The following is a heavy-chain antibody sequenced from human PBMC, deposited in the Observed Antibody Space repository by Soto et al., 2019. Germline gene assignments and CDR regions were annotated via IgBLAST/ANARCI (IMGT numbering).Heavy chain of an antibody. D-gene: IGHD3-22*01. CDR3: ARDLGYYDSSGHFDY. V-gene: IGHV3-11*01. CDR2: ISSSGDII. CDR1: GFTFSDYY. J-gene: IGHJ4*02. Sequence: PGGSLRLSCAASGFTFSDYYMSWIRQAPGKGLEWVSYISSSGDIIYYADSMKGRFTISRDNAKNSLYLQMNSLTAEDTAVYYCARDLGYYDSSGHFDYWGQGTLVTVSS.